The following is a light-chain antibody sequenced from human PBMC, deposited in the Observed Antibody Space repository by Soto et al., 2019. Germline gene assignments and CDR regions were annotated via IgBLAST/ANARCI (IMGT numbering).Light chain of an antibody. Sequence: VLTQSPGTLSLSPGERATLSCRASQSVSSNLVWYQQKPGQAPRLLIYGASTRATGIPARFSGSGSGTEFTLTISSLQSEDFAVYSCQQYNNWPPWTFGQGTKVDIK. CDR1: QSVSSN. CDR3: QQYNNWPPWT. CDR2: GAS. J-gene: IGKJ1*01. V-gene: IGKV3-15*01.